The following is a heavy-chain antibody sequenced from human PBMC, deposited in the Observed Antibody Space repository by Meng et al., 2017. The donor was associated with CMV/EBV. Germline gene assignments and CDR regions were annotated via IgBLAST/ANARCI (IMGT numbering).Heavy chain of an antibody. V-gene: IGHV1-69*05. CDR2: IIPIFGTA. CDR3: ASADCSSTSCYYYYYGMDV. D-gene: IGHD2-2*01. Sequence: FSSYAISWVRQAPGQGLEWMGGIIPIFGTANYAQKFQGRVTITTDESTSTAYMELSSLRSEDTAVYYCASADCSSTSCYYYYYGMDVWGQGTTVTVSS. J-gene: IGHJ6*02. CDR1: FSSYA.